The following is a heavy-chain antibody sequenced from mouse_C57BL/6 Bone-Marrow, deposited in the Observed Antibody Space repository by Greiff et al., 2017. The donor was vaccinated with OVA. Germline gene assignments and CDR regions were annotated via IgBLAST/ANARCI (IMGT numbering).Heavy chain of an antibody. J-gene: IGHJ2*01. CDR2: INPNNGGT. CDR1: GYTFTDYY. Sequence: VQLQQSGPELVKPGASVKISCKASGYTFTDYYMNWVKQSHGKSLEWIGDINPNNGGTSYNQKFKGKATLTVDKSSSTAYMELRSLTSEDSAVYYCARENYYSKDYWGQGTTLTVSS. D-gene: IGHD2-5*01. V-gene: IGHV1-26*01. CDR3: ARENYYSKDY.